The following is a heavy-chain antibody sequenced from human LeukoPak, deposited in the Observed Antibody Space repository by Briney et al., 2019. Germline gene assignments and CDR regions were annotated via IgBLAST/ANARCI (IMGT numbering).Heavy chain of an antibody. V-gene: IGHV1-69*05. D-gene: IGHD5-18*01. J-gene: IGHJ4*02. CDR1: GSTLSSYA. Sequence: SVKVSCKASGSTLSSYAISWVRLAPGQGLEWMGGIIPIFGTANYAQKFQGRVTITTDESTSTAYMELSSLRSEDTAVYYCARDLGYSYGYDYFDYWGQGTLVTVSS. CDR3: ARDLGYSYGYDYFDY. CDR2: IIPIFGTA.